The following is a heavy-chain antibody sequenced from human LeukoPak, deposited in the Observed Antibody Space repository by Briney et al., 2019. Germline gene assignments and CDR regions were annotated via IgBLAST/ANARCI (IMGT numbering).Heavy chain of an antibody. V-gene: IGHV3-30*18. CDR3: ANLPL. CDR2: ISYDGSNK. J-gene: IGHJ4*02. Sequence: GRSLRLFCATSGFTFSNYGMHWARQAPGKGLEWVAVISYDGSNKYYADSVKGRFTTSRDNSKNTLYLQMNSLRPEDAAVYYCANLPLWGQGTLVTVSS. CDR1: GFTFSNYG.